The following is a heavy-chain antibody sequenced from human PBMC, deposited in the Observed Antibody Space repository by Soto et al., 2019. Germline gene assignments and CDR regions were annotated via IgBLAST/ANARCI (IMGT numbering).Heavy chain of an antibody. J-gene: IGHJ6*02. CDR3: ARRRADSAGSSLGRRMDV. V-gene: IGHV4-61*01. CDR2: IFVTGAT. D-gene: IGHD3-10*01. Sequence: QVQLQESGPGLVKPPETLSLICFVSGEAVGSGQSYWNWIRQAPGKGLGWTGHIFVTGATKYSASLKRRVTMSVDTSKSQISLNLTSVTAADSATYFCARRRADSAGSSLGRRMDVWGQGTTVTVAS. CDR1: GEAVGSGQSY.